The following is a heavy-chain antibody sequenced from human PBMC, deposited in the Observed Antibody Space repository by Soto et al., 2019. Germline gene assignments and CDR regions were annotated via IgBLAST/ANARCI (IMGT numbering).Heavy chain of an antibody. CDR2: INPSGGST. CDR1: GYTFTSYY. Sequence: QVQLVQSGAEVKKPGASVKVSCKASGYTFTSYYMHWVRQAPGQGLEWMGIINPSGGSTSYAQKFQGRVTMTRDTSTSTVYMELSSLRSEDTAVYYCARGPLRFLEWLHSNDYWGQGTLVTVSS. CDR3: ARGPLRFLEWLHSNDY. J-gene: IGHJ4*02. V-gene: IGHV1-46*03. D-gene: IGHD3-3*01.